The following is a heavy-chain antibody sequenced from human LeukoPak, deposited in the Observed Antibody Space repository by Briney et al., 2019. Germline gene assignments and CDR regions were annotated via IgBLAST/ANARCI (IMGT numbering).Heavy chain of an antibody. CDR3: ARGPQWGNPRYCTNGVCYYYYYYMDV. D-gene: IGHD2-8*01. Sequence: ASVKVSCKASGYTFTSYDINWVRQATGQGLEWMGWMNPNSGNTGYAQKFQGGVTITRNTSISTAYMELSSLRSEDTAVYYCARGPQWGNPRYCTNGVCYYYYYYMDVWGKGTTVTVSS. V-gene: IGHV1-8*03. CDR1: GYTFTSYD. J-gene: IGHJ6*03. CDR2: MNPNSGNT.